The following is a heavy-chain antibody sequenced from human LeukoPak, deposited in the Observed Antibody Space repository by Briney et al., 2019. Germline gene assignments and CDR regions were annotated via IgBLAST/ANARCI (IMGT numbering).Heavy chain of an antibody. J-gene: IGHJ4*02. V-gene: IGHV4-59*01. CDR1: GGSISSYY. CDR3: ASGVGRGGYGY. D-gene: IGHD6-19*01. Sequence: SETLSLTCTVSGGSISSYYWSWIRQPPGKGLEWIGYIFYSGSTNYNPSLKSRVTISVDTSKNQFSLKLSSVTAADTAVYYCASGVGRGGYGYWGQGTLVTVSS. CDR2: IFYSGST.